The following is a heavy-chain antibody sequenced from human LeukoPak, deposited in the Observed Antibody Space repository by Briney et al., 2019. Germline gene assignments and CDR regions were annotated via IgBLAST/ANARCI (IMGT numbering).Heavy chain of an antibody. CDR2: IYYSGST. CDR1: GGSISSYY. D-gene: IGHD3-10*01. Sequence: SETLSLTCTVSGGSISSYYWSWIRQPPGKGLEWIGYIYYSGSTNYNPSLKSRVTISVDTSKNQLSLKLSSVTAADTAVYYCARDQGVYGSGSYYSHAFDIWGQGTMVTVSS. V-gene: IGHV4-59*01. CDR3: ARDQGVYGSGSYYSHAFDI. J-gene: IGHJ3*02.